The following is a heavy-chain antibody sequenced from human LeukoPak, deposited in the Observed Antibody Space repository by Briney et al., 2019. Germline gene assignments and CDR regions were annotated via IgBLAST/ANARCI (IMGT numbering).Heavy chain of an antibody. D-gene: IGHD3-10*01. J-gene: IGHJ6*02. Sequence: SETLSLTCTVSGGSIRSSYWSWIRQPPGKGLEWIGCTYNSGSTKYNPSLKSRVTISEDTSKNQFSLKLSSVTAADTAVYYCARASSGAIFYYGMDVWGQGTMVTVSS. CDR1: GGSIRSSY. V-gene: IGHV4-59*01. CDR2: TYNSGST. CDR3: ARASSGAIFYYGMDV.